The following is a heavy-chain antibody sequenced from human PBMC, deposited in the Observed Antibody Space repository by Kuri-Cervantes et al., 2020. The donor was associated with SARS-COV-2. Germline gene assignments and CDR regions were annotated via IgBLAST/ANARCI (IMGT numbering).Heavy chain of an antibody. CDR3: ARSYSGSYLGPFDY. CDR1: GFTFSSYA. Sequence: GESLKISCAASGFTFSSYAVHWVRQAPGKGLEWVAVISYDGSNKYYADSVKGRFTISRDNSKNTLYLQMNSLRAEDTAVYYCARSYSGSYLGPFDYWGQGTLVTVSS. V-gene: IGHV3-30*04. J-gene: IGHJ4*02. D-gene: IGHD1-26*01. CDR2: ISYDGSNK.